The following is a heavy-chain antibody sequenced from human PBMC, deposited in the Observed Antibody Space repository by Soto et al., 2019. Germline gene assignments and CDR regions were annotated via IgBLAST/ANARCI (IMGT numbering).Heavy chain of an antibody. CDR2: ISYDGSNK. CDR3: AKGLDV. CDR1: GFTFSSYG. Sequence: QVQLVESGGGVVQPGRSLRLSCAASGFTFSSYGMHWVRQAPGKGLEWVAVISYDGSNKYYADSVKGRFTISRDNSKNTRYLQMNSLRAEDTAVYYGAKGLDVWGQGTTVTVSS. V-gene: IGHV3-30*18. J-gene: IGHJ6*02.